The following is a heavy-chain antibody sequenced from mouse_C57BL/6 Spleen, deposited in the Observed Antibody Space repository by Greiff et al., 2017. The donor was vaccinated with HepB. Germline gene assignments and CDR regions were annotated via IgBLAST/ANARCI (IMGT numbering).Heavy chain of an antibody. V-gene: IGHV1-72*01. CDR2: IDPNSGGT. CDR1: GYTFTSYW. Sequence: VKLQQPGAELVKPGASVKLSCKASGYTFTSYWMHWVKQRPGRGLEWIGRIDPNSGGTKYNEKFKSKATLTVDKPSSTAYMQLSSLTSEDSAVYYCARSEGITTVVADAMDYWGQGTSVTVSS. J-gene: IGHJ4*01. CDR3: ARSEGITTVVADAMDY. D-gene: IGHD1-1*01.